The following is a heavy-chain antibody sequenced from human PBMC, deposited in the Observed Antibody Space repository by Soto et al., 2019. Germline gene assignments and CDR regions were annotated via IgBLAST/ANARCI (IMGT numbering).Heavy chain of an antibody. D-gene: IGHD3-10*01. CDR2: IYYDGGNE. Sequence: QVQLVESGGGVVQPGRSLRLSCAASGFTFSSYGMHWVRQAPGRGLEWVAVIYYDGGNEDYADSVKGRFTVSRDNPKNTLYLQTNSLRAEDTAVYDCARGSGNRGSARYYGMDVWGPGTTVTVSS. J-gene: IGHJ6*02. V-gene: IGHV3-33*01. CDR1: GFTFSSYG. CDR3: ARGSGNRGSARYYGMDV.